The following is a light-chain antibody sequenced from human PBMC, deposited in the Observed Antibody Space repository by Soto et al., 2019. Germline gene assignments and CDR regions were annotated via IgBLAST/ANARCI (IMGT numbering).Light chain of an antibody. Sequence: QSALTQPASVSGSPGQSITISCAGTSSDVGAYNYVSWYQQHPGKAPKLMIYDVNNRPSGDSNRFSGSKSGNTASLTISGLQAEDEADYYCSSWTSGDTYVFGSGTKLTVL. CDR2: DVN. CDR1: SSDVGAYNY. CDR3: SSWTSGDTYV. J-gene: IGLJ1*01. V-gene: IGLV2-14*01.